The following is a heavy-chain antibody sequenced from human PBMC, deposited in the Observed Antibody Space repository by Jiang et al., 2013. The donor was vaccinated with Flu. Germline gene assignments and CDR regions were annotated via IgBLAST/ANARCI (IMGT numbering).Heavy chain of an antibody. CDR1: GFTFSNYF. V-gene: IGHV5-51*01. CDR3: TRRELEFRNDAFDI. CDR2: IYPGDSDT. D-gene: IGHD1-26*01. J-gene: IGHJ3*02. Sequence: LKISCKGSGFTFSNYFIAWVRQMPGKGLECVGIIYPGDSDTRYSPPFQGQVTISADKSTSTAYLQWSSLKASDTAMYYCTRRELEFRNDAFDIWGQGTMVTVSS.